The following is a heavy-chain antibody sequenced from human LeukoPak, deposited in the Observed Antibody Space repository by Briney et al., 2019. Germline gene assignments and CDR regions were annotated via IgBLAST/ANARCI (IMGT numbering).Heavy chain of an antibody. CDR2: IFYSGGT. CDR1: GGSISSSSYY. Sequence: PSETLSLTCTVSGGSISSSSYYWGWIRQPPGKGLEWIGSIFYSGGTYYNPSLKSRVTMSVDTSKNQFSLKLSSVTAADTAVFYCARQERYCSGGNCYKYFDYWGRGTLVTVSS. D-gene: IGHD2-15*01. V-gene: IGHV4-39*01. J-gene: IGHJ4*02. CDR3: ARQERYCSGGNCYKYFDY.